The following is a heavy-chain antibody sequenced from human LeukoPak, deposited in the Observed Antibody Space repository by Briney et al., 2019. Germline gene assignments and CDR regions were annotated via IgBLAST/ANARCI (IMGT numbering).Heavy chain of an antibody. CDR1: GFTFSSYA. CDR3: AKGEAAVSYRIRFDY. J-gene: IGHJ4*02. D-gene: IGHD5/OR15-5a*01. V-gene: IGHV3-23*01. CDR2: ISGSGGRT. Sequence: LPGGSLRLSCAASGFTFSSYAMSWVRHAPGKGLEWVSAISGSGGRTYYADSVKGRFTISSYSAKNTLYLQMKSLRAGDTAVYVCAKGEAAVSYRIRFDYWGQGNVVTVSS.